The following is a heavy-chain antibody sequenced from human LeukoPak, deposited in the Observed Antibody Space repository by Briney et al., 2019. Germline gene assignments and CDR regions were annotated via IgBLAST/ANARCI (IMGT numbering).Heavy chain of an antibody. Sequence: RSGPSQRLSCAAAGLPSSDYYMSWARQAPGGGLEWVSVIYSGGSTYYADSVKGRFTISRDNSKNTLYLQMNRLRAEDTAVYYCARDPSRRGDAFDIWGQGTMVTVSS. CDR1: GLPSSDYY. V-gene: IGHV3-66*02. CDR3: ARDPSRRGDAFDI. J-gene: IGHJ3*02. CDR2: IYSGGST.